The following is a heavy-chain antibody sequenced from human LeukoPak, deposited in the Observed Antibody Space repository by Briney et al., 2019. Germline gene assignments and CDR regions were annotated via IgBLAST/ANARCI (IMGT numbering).Heavy chain of an antibody. CDR1: GGTFSSYA. CDR2: IIPIFGTA. D-gene: IGHD5-18*01. J-gene: IGHJ6*03. Sequence: SVKVSCKASGGTFSSYAISWVRQAPGQGLEWMGGIIPIFGTANYAQKFQGRVTITADESTSTAYMELSSLRSEDTAVYYCYMDTAMVPVDYYMDVWGKGTTVAVSS. CDR3: YMDTAMVPVDYYMDV. V-gene: IGHV1-69*13.